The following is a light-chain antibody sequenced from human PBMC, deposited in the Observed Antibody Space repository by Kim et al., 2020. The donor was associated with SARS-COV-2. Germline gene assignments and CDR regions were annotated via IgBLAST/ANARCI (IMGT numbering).Light chain of an antibody. CDR3: QQSYDTPTA. CDR2: AAS. J-gene: IGKJ1*01. Sequence: ASVGDRVFITGRSSQPINTYLNWYQQKPGRAPSLLIYAASHLQRGVPSRFSATGAGTVFTLTITSVQAEDVATYYCQQSYDTPTAFGPGTKVEIK. CDR1: QPINTY. V-gene: IGKV1-39*01.